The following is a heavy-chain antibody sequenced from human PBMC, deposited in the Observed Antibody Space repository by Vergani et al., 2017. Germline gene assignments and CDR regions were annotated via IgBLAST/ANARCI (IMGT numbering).Heavy chain of an antibody. CDR3: ARVKDTSGWFVFWDC. J-gene: IGHJ4*02. Sequence: QVQLVQSGAEVKKPGASVKVSCKASGYTFTNYTIHWVRQAPGQRLEWMGWINADNGNTKYSQKFQGRVTISRETSASTAYMELSSLRSEDTAVYYCARVKDTSGWFVFWDCWGQGTLVTVSS. CDR1: GYTFTNYT. V-gene: IGHV1-3*01. CDR2: INADNGNT. D-gene: IGHD6-13*01.